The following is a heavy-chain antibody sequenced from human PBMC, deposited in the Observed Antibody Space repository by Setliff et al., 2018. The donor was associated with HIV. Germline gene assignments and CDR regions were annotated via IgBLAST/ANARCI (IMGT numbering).Heavy chain of an antibody. D-gene: IGHD3-22*01. V-gene: IGHV1-69*06. Sequence: GASVKVSCKASGGTFSSYAISWVRQAPGQGLEWMGGIIPIFGTANYAQKFQGRVTMTEDTSTDTAYMELSSLRSEDTAMYYCATIRAYYYDSSGQEYFQHWGHGTLVTVSS. CDR2: IIPIFGTA. J-gene: IGHJ1*01. CDR3: ATIRAYYYDSSGQEYFQH. CDR1: GGTFSSYA.